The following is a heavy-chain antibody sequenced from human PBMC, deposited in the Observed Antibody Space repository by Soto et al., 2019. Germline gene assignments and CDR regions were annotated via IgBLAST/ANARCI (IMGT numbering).Heavy chain of an antibody. CDR2: IKRDGSEK. D-gene: IGHD2-2*01. Sequence: GGSLRLSCAASGFTFSGYWMTWVRQAPGKGLEWVANIKRDGSEKNYADSVKGRFTISRDNAKNSLCLQMNSLRAEDTAVYYCARGGVPAASDAFDIWGQGTMVTVSS. J-gene: IGHJ3*02. V-gene: IGHV3-7*01. CDR1: GFTFSGYW. CDR3: ARGGVPAASDAFDI.